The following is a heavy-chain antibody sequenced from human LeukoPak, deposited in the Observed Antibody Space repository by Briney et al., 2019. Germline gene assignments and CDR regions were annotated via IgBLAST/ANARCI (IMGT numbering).Heavy chain of an antibody. Sequence: PSETLSLTCAVYGGSFSGYYWSWIRQPPGRGLEWIGEINHSGSTNYNPSLKSRVTISVDTSKNQFSLKLSSVTAADTAVYYCARGVVRGVIITSPKYYFDYWGQGTLVTVSS. V-gene: IGHV4-34*01. CDR2: INHSGST. J-gene: IGHJ4*02. CDR1: GGSFSGYY. CDR3: ARGVVRGVIITSPKYYFDY. D-gene: IGHD3-10*01.